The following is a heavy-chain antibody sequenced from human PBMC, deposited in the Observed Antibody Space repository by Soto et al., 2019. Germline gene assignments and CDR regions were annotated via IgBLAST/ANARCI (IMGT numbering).Heavy chain of an antibody. CDR2: IKSKTDGGTT. CDR1: GFTFSNAW. Sequence: PGGSLRLSCAASGFTFSNAWMNWVRQAPGKGLEWVGRIKSKTDGGTTDYAAPVKGRFTISRDDSKNTLYLQMNSLRAEGTAVYYCAKEAGCGTHPLPYSFDSSCYYFNYWGQCTLVTDS. CDR3: AKEAGCGTHPLPYSFDSSCYYFNY. V-gene: IGHV3-15*07. D-gene: IGHD3-22*01. J-gene: IGHJ4*02.